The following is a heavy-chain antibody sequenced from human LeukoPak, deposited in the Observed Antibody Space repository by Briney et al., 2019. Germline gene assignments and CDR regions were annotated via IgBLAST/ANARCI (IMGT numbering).Heavy chain of an antibody. V-gene: IGHV1-8*03. J-gene: IGHJ5*02. CDR2: ISADSGNT. D-gene: IGHD2-2*02. CDR3: GRGRYCSSTSCYRYSRFDP. CDR1: GYTLTELS. Sequence: ASVKVSCKVSGYTLTELSMHWVRQAPGKGLEWMGWISADSGNTNYAQKFQGRVTITRNTSISTAYMELSSLRSEDTAVYYCGRGRYCSSTSCYRYSRFDPWGQGTLVTVSS.